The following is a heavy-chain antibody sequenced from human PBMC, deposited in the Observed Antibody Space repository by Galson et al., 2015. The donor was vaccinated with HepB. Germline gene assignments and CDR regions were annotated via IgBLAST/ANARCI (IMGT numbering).Heavy chain of an antibody. Sequence: SVKVSCKASGFTLTSSAVQWVRQARGQRLEWIGWIVVGSGNTNYAQKFQERVTITRDMSTSTAYMELSSLRSEDTAVYYCAQFGVEGEQLWLRLLNYYDSSGYYYSDYWGQGTLVTVSS. CDR3: AQFGVEGEQLWLRLLNYYDSSGYYYSDY. V-gene: IGHV1-58*01. D-gene: IGHD3-22*01. CDR1: GFTLTSSA. CDR2: IVVGSGNT. J-gene: IGHJ4*02.